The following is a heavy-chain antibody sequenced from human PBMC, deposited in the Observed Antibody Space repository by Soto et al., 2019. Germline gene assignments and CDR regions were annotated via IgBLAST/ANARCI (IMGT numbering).Heavy chain of an antibody. J-gene: IGHJ3*02. V-gene: IGHV4-61*05. D-gene: IGHD2-15*01. Sequence: SETLSLTCNVSGGSISGSRFHWAWIRQPPGKALEWIGYIYSSGSTNYNPSLKSRVTISVDTSRNQFSLKVNSVTAADTAMYYCATPPYSDAFDIWGQGTMVTVSS. CDR1: GGSISGSRFH. CDR3: ATPPYSDAFDI. CDR2: IYSSGST.